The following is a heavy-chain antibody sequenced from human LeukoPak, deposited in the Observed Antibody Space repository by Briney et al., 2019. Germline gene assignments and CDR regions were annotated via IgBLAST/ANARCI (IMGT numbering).Heavy chain of an antibody. V-gene: IGHV1-8*01. J-gene: IGHJ6*02. D-gene: IGHD3-3*01. CDR3: ARGSRNFGVVPWSCGMDV. CDR1: GYTFTSYD. CDR2: MNPNSGNT. Sequence: ASVKVSCKASGYTFTSYDINWVRQATGQGLEWMGWMNPNSGNTGYAQKFQGRVTMTRNTSISTAYMELSSLRSEDTAVYYCARGSRNFGVVPWSCGMDVWGQGTTVTVSS.